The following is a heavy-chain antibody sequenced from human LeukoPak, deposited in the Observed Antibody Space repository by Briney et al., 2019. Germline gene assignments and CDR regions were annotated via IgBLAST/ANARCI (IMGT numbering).Heavy chain of an antibody. CDR3: AASLWFGIYPDY. J-gene: IGHJ4*02. CDR1: GGPFSGYY. D-gene: IGHD3-10*01. CDR2: INHSGST. V-gene: IGHV4-34*01. Sequence: KPSETLSLTCAVYGGPFSGYYWSWIRQPPGKGLEWIGEINHSGSTNYNPSLKSRATISVDTSKNHLSLSLNSVTAADTAVYYCAASLWFGIYPDYWGQGSLVTVSS.